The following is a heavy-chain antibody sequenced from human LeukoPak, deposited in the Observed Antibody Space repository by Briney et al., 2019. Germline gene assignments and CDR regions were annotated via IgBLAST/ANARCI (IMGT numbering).Heavy chain of an antibody. D-gene: IGHD6-19*01. CDR2: IRYDGSNK. CDR3: AKDLGPVALNGGDY. J-gene: IGHJ4*02. V-gene: IGHV3-30*02. Sequence: GGSLSLSCAASGFTFSSYSMNWVRQAPGRGLEWVAFIRYDGSNKYYADSVKGRFTISRDNSKNTLYLQMNSLRPDDTAVYYCAKDLGPVALNGGDYWSQGTLVTVSS. CDR1: GFTFSSYS.